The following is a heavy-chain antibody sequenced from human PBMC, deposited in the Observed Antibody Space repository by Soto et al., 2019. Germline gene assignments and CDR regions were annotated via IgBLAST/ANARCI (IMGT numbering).Heavy chain of an antibody. CDR2: IYYSGTA. CDR1: GGSLSRGGYY. Sequence: TLSLPCTVSGGSLSRGGYYWSWIRQHPGKGLEWIGYIYYSGTAYYNASLNSRLTLSVDTSNNRFSLKLTSVTAADTAVYYCARSFDSSGLNWFDPWGQGTQGTVSS. D-gene: IGHD3-22*01. V-gene: IGHV4-31*03. J-gene: IGHJ5*02. CDR3: ARSFDSSGLNWFDP.